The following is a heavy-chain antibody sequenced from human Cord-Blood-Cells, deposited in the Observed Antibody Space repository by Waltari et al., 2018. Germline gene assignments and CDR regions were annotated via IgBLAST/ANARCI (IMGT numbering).Heavy chain of an antibody. CDR3: ARRIAAAGNWFDP. J-gene: IGHJ5*02. CDR1: GYTFTSYY. CDR2: INPSGGST. Sequence: QVQLVQSGAEVKKPGASVKVSCKASGYTFTSYYMHWVRQAPGRGLEWMGIINPSGGSTGDGQKFQGRVTLTRDTSTSTVYMELSSLRSEDTAVYYCARRIAAAGNWFDPWGQGTLVTVSS. V-gene: IGHV1-46*03. D-gene: IGHD6-13*01.